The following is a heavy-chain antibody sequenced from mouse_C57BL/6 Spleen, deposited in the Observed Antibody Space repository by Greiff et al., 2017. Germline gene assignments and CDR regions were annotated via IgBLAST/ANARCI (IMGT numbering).Heavy chain of an antibody. V-gene: IGHV1-69*01. CDR3: ARYSNDVDY. J-gene: IGHJ4*01. CDR2: IDPSDSYT. D-gene: IGHD2-12*01. CDR1: GYTFTSYW. Sequence: QVQLQQPGAELVMPGASVKLSCKASGYTFTSYWLHWVKQRPGQGLEWIGEIDPSDSYTNYNQKFKGKSTLTVDKSSSTAYMQLSSLTSEDSAVYYCARYSNDVDYWGQGTSVTVAS.